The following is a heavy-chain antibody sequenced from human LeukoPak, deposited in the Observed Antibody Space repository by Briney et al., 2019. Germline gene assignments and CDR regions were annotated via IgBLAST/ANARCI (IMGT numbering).Heavy chain of an antibody. D-gene: IGHD4-23*01. Sequence: ASVKVSCKASGYTFTSYGISWVRQAPGQGLEWMGIINPSGGSTSYAQKFQGRVTMTRDMSTSTVYMELSSLRSEDTAVYYCARWGGTYGGRYDYWGQGTLVTVSS. V-gene: IGHV1-46*01. CDR1: GYTFTSYG. CDR2: INPSGGST. J-gene: IGHJ4*02. CDR3: ARWGGTYGGRYDY.